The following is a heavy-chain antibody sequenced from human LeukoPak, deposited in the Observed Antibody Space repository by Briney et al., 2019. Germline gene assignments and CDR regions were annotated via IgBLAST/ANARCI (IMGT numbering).Heavy chain of an antibody. CDR3: ATVDTAMERGLDY. CDR2: INPNSGGT. Sequence: ASVTVSCKASGYTFIGYYMHWVRQAPGQGLEWMGWINPNSGGTNYAQKFQGRVTMTRDTSISTAYMELSRLRSDDTAVYYCATVDTAMERGLDYWGQGTLVTVSS. V-gene: IGHV1-2*02. D-gene: IGHD5-18*01. J-gene: IGHJ4*02. CDR1: GYTFIGYY.